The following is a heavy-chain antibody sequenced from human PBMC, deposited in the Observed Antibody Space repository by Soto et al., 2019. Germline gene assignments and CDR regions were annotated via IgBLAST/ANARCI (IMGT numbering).Heavy chain of an antibody. Sequence: SLRLSCAASGFTFSSYAMHWVRQAPGKGLEWMAVISYDGSNKYYADSVKGRFTISRDNSKNTLYLQMNSLRAEDTAVYYCARDVAARGFDYWGQGTLVTVSS. D-gene: IGHD6-6*01. CDR2: ISYDGSNK. V-gene: IGHV3-30-3*01. J-gene: IGHJ4*02. CDR1: GFTFSSYA. CDR3: ARDVAARGFDY.